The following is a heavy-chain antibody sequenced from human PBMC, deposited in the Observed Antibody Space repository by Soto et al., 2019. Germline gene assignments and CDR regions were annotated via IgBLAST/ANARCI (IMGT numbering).Heavy chain of an antibody. CDR1: GGSISSSSYY. V-gene: IGHV4-39*01. CDR2: IYYSGST. J-gene: IGHJ6*02. Sequence: PSETLSLTCTVSGGSISSSSYYWGWIRQPPGKGLEWIGSIYYSGSTYYNPSLKSRVTISVDTSKNQFSLKLSSVTAADTAVYYCARLKRYCSGGSCTYGMDVWGQGTTVTVS. D-gene: IGHD2-15*01. CDR3: ARLKRYCSGGSCTYGMDV.